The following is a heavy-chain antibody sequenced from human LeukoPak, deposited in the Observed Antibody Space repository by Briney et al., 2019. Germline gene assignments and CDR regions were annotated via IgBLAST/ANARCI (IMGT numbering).Heavy chain of an antibody. CDR3: ARVIVVVPGTRIWFDP. J-gene: IGHJ5*02. CDR1: GYTFTSYD. V-gene: IGHV1-8*01. Sequence: ASVKVSCKASGYTFTSYDINWVRQATGQGLEWMGWMNPRSGNTGYAQKFQGRVTMTWNTSISTAYMELSSLRSEDTVVYYCARVIVVVPGTRIWFDPWGQGTLVTVSS. D-gene: IGHD2-2*01. CDR2: MNPRSGNT.